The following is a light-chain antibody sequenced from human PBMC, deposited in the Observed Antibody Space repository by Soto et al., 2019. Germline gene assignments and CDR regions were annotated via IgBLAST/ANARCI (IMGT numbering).Light chain of an antibody. Sequence: TVMTQSPATLFVSPGERATLSCRASQSLRTNLAWSQQKRGKAPRLLTYGASTRATGIPTRFSGSGSGTECTLTISNVQSEDSAVLSGQQDDDCCWPFGRGTKV. J-gene: IGKJ2*01. V-gene: IGKV3-15*01. CDR2: GAS. CDR3: QQDDDCCWP. CDR1: QSLRTN.